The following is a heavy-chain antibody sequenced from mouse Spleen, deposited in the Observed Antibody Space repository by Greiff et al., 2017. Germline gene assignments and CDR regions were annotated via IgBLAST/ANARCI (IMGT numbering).Heavy chain of an antibody. V-gene: IGHV1-69*02. D-gene: IGHD3-3*01. CDR2: IDPSDSYT. J-gene: IGHJ4*01. Sequence: VQLVESGAELVRPGASVKLSCKASGYTFTSYWMHWVKQRPGQGLEWIGEIDPSDSYTNYNQKFKGKATLTVDKSSSTAYMQLSSLTSEDSAVYYCARGGLGPPYAMDYWGQGTSVTVSS. CDR1: GYTFTSYW. CDR3: ARGGLGPPYAMDY.